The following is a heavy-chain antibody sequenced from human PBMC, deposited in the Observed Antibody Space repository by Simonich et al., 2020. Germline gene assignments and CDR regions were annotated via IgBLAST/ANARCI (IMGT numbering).Heavy chain of an antibody. Sequence: QVQLVQSGAEVKKPGASVKVSCKASGYTFTGYYMHWVRQAPGQGLEWMGWITPNSGGKNYAQKVQGRVTMTRDTSISTAYMELSRLRSDDTAVYYCARARLYSSSHAFDIWGQGTMVTVSS. CDR1: GYTFTGYY. CDR2: ITPNSGGK. J-gene: IGHJ3*02. D-gene: IGHD6-6*01. CDR3: ARARLYSSSHAFDI. V-gene: IGHV1-2*02.